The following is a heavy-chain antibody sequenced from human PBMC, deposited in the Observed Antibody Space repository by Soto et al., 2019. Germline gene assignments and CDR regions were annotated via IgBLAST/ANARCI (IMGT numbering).Heavy chain of an antibody. CDR3: AREGVEIFGVVTHLDY. J-gene: IGHJ4*02. V-gene: IGHV3-7*05. CDR2: IKQDGSEK. Sequence: EVQLVESGGGLVQPGGSLRLSCAASGFTFSSYWMSWVRQAPGKGLEWVANIKQDGSEKYYVDSVKGRFTISRDNAKNSLYLQMNSLRAEDTAVHYCAREGVEIFGVVTHLDYWGQGTLVTVSS. D-gene: IGHD3-3*01. CDR1: GFTFSSYW.